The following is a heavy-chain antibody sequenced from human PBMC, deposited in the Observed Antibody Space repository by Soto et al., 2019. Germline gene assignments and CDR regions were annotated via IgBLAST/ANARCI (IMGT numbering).Heavy chain of an antibody. CDR1: GFTFSSYA. V-gene: IGHV3-30-3*01. CDR2: ISYDGSNK. D-gene: IGHD3-22*01. Sequence: QVQLVESGGGVVQPGRSLRLSCAASGFTFSSYAMHWVRQAPAKGLEWVAVISYDGSNKYYADSAKGRFTISRDNSKNTLYLQMNSLRAEDTAVYYCARGFRGEYFYSSGYVLFDYWGQGTLVTVSS. CDR3: ARGFRGEYFYSSGYVLFDY. J-gene: IGHJ4*02.